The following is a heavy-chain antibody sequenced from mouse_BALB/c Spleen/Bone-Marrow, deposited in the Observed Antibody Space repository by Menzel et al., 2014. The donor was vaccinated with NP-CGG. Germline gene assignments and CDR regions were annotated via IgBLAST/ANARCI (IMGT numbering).Heavy chain of an antibody. CDR1: GYTFTSNW. D-gene: IGHD4-1*02. V-gene: IGHV1S81*02. J-gene: IGHJ4*01. CDR3: ARSTGTAPYFYAMDY. CDR2: TNPSNGRS. Sequence: VQLQQSGAELVKPGASVKLSCKAAGYTFTSNWMHWVKQRPGQGLEWIGETNPSNGRSNYNEKFKSKATLTVDKSSSTAYMQLSSLTSEDSAVYYCARSTGTAPYFYAMDYWGQGTSVTASS.